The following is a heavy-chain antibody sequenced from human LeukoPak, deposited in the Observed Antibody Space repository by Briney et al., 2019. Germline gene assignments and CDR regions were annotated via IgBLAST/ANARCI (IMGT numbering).Heavy chain of an antibody. CDR1: GFAFRSYW. CDR3: ARVEYSGSLTNGFDY. V-gene: IGHV3-74*01. D-gene: IGHD1-26*01. CDR2: INTDGRST. Sequence: GGSLRLSCAASGFAFRSYWMHWVRQAPGKGLVWVSRINTDGRSTSYADSVKGRFTISRDNAKNTLYLQMNSLRAEDTAVYYCARVEYSGSLTNGFDYWGQGTLVTVSS. J-gene: IGHJ4*02.